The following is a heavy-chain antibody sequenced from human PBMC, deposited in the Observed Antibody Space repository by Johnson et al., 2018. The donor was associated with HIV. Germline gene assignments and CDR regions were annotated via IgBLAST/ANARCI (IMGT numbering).Heavy chain of an antibody. J-gene: IGHJ3*02. CDR3: ARVGKLARTHAFDI. Sequence: VQLVESGGGLVQPGGSLRLSCAASGFTVSSNYMNWVRQAPGKGLEWVSVIYSGGSTYYADSVKGRFTISRDNSKNTVYLQMNSLRAEDTAVYYCARVGKLARTHAFDIWGQGTMVTVSS. V-gene: IGHV3-66*02. CDR1: GFTVSSNY. D-gene: IGHD6-13*01. CDR2: IYSGGST.